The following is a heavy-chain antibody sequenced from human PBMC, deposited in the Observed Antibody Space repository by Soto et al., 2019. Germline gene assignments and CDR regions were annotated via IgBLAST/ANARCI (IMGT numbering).Heavy chain of an antibody. CDR1: GGSISSYY. J-gene: IGHJ5*02. CDR3: ARVPGP. V-gene: IGHV4-59*01. Sequence: SETLSLTCTVSGGSISSYYWSWIRQPPGKGLEWIGYISDSGSTNYNPSLKSRVTISVGTSKNQFSLELSSVTAADTAVYYCARVPGPWGQGTLVTVSS. CDR2: ISDSGST.